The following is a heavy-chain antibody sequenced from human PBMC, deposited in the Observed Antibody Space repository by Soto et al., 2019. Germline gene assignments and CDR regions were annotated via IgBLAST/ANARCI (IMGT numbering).Heavy chain of an antibody. J-gene: IGHJ4*02. CDR3: AREHPLDSRVWYD. V-gene: IGHV5-51*01. Sequence: GESLKISFKVFGDSFTGFLIGWVRQMLGKGLEWVASIYPRDSDIRYNPSFQGQVTISAERSNTTAYLQWSSLKASDTAIYYCAREHPLDSRVWYDWGQGTLVTVSS. D-gene: IGHD6-19*01. CDR2: IYPRDSDI. CDR1: GDSFTGFL.